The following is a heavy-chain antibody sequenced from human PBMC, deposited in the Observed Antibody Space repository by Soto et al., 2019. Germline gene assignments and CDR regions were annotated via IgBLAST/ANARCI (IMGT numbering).Heavy chain of an antibody. V-gene: IGHV1-46*01. CDR2: INPGGGSK. Sequence: QVQLVQSGAEVKKPGASVKVSCKAYGYTFTSYYMHWVRQAHGQGLEWMGIINPGGGSKSYAQKFQGRFTMSRDTSTSTVYMELSSLRSEDTAVYYCARMTDSSPPFYYNNEMDVWGQGTTVTVSS. CDR1: GYTFTSYY. CDR3: ARMTDSSPPFYYNNEMDV. J-gene: IGHJ6*02. D-gene: IGHD3-22*01.